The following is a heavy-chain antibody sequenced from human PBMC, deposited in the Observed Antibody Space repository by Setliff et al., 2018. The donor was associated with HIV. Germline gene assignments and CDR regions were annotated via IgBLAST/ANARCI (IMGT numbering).Heavy chain of an antibody. CDR1: GSSISSTNYY. CDR2: IYYSGST. Sequence: SETVSLTCTVSGSSISSTNYYWGWIRQPPGKGLEWIGTIYYSGSTYYNPSLKSRVTISVDTSKNQFSLKLSSVTAADTAVYYCARHSPTYCSGTSCYDNWFDPWGQGTLVTVSS. J-gene: IGHJ5*02. V-gene: IGHV4-39*01. CDR3: ARHSPTYCSGTSCYDNWFDP. D-gene: IGHD2-2*01.